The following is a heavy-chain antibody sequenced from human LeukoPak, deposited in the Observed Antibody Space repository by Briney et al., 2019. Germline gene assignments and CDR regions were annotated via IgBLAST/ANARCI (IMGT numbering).Heavy chain of an antibody. CDR3: ARGGAADY. V-gene: IGHV3-48*03. J-gene: IGHJ4*02. CDR2: ISNTGSTI. D-gene: IGHD1-26*01. Sequence: PGGSLRLFCAASGFTFSSYEMNWVRQAPGKGLEWVSYISNTGSTIYYADSVKGRFTISRDNAKNSLYLQMNSLRAEDTAAYYCARGGAADYWGQGTLVAVSS. CDR1: GFTFSSYE.